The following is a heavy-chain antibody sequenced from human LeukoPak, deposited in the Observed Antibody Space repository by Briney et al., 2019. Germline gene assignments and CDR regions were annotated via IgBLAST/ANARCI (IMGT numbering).Heavy chain of an antibody. CDR1: GDSITSGGYS. Sequence: SETLSLTCAVSGDSITSGGYSCTWIRQRPGGGLGRIGYIYNGGSACFTPSLKSRVNISVDRSKNQFSLILNSVTAADTAVYYCARYFSAGRFKWFDPWGQGTLVTVSS. CDR2: IYNGGSA. V-gene: IGHV4-30-2*01. D-gene: IGHD2-15*01. J-gene: IGHJ5*02. CDR3: ARYFSAGRFKWFDP.